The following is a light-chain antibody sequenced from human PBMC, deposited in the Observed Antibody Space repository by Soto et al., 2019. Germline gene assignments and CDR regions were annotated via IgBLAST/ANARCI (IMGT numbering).Light chain of an antibody. Sequence: QSVLTQAPSASGTPGQRVTISCSGSSSNIGSNTVSWYQQVPGTAPKLLIYGNSNRPSGVPDRISGSKSGTSASLAITGLQAEDEADYYCQSYDSRLSGWVFGGGTKLTVL. CDR3: QSYDSRLSGWV. CDR1: SSNIGSNT. J-gene: IGLJ3*02. CDR2: GNS. V-gene: IGLV1-40*01.